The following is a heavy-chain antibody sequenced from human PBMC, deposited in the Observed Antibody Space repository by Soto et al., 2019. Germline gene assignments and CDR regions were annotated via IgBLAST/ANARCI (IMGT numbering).Heavy chain of an antibody. J-gene: IGHJ4*02. Sequence: QVQLVESGGGLVKPGGSLRLSCAVSGFTFSDYYMTWIRQAPGKGLEWVSYISSSTSHTNYADSVKGRFTISRDNAKNSLFLQMNGLRAEDTAVYYCARVRGAAADYFDFWGQGTMVTVSA. CDR2: ISSSTSHT. V-gene: IGHV3-11*05. CDR3: ARVRGAAADYFDF. D-gene: IGHD6-13*01. CDR1: GFTFSDYY.